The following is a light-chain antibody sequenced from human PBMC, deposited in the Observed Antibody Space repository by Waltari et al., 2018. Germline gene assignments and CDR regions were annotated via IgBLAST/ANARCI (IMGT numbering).Light chain of an antibody. CDR1: NSDIGLYDY. Sequence: QSALTQPASVSASPGQSITISCTGTNSDIGLYDYVSWYQPNPGEAPKLMIYDVNNQPSGISNRFSGSKSGNTASLTISGLQAEDEADYYCCSYTSSLSWVFGGGTKLTVL. CDR2: DVN. J-gene: IGLJ3*02. V-gene: IGLV2-14*03. CDR3: CSYTSSLSWV.